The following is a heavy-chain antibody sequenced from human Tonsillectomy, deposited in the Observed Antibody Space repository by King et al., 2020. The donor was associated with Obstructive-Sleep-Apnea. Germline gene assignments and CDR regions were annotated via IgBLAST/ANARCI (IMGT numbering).Heavy chain of an antibody. V-gene: IGHV5-51*01. CDR1: GNSFTTYW. CDR3: ARHMVRGLINHDYAVDF. CDR2: IYPGNSDT. J-gene: IGHJ3*01. Sequence: QLVQSGAEVKKPGESLKISCKGSGNSFTTYWIAWVRQMPGKGLEWMGIIYPGNSDTRYSPSFQVQVTISADKSISTAYLQWSSLKASDTAMYYCARHMVRGLINHDYAVDFWGQGTMVAVSS. D-gene: IGHD3-10*01.